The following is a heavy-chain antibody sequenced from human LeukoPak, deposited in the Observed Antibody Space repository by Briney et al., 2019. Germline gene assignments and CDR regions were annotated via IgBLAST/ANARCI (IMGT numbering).Heavy chain of an antibody. J-gene: IGHJ6*03. CDR3: ASVLLWFGELFTLDYYYYYMDV. CDR1: GGTFSSYA. V-gene: IGHV1-69*06. Sequence: SVKVSCKASGGTFSSYAISWVRQAPGQGLEWMGGIIPIFGTANYAQKFQGRVTITADKSTSTAYMELSSLRSEDTAVYYCASVLLWFGELFTLDYYYYYMDVWGKGTTVTVSS. D-gene: IGHD3-10*01. CDR2: IIPIFGTA.